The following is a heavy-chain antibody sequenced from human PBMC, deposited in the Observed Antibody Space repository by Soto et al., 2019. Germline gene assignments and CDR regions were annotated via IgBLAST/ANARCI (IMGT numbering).Heavy chain of an antibody. Sequence: SETLSLTCTVSGGSISSGGYYWSWIRQHPGKGLEWIGYIYYSGSTYYNPSLKSRVTISVDTSKNQFSLKLSSVTAADTAVYYCARTFADEGFGGSLPKYYFDYWGQGTLVTVSS. CDR1: GGSISSGGYY. CDR3: ARTFADEGFGGSLPKYYFDY. D-gene: IGHD1-26*01. CDR2: IYYSGST. J-gene: IGHJ4*02. V-gene: IGHV4-31*03.